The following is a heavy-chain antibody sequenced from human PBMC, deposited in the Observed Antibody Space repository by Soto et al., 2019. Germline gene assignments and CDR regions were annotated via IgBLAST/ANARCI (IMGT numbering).Heavy chain of an antibody. Sequence: QVQLVESGGGVVQPGRSLRVSCAASGFTFSSYGMHWVRQAPGKGLEWVAVISYDGSNKYYADSVKGRFTISRDNXKXXXXXXXXXXXXXXXXXXXXXXXXXXXXXXXGQGTLVTVSS. CDR1: GFTFSSYG. J-gene: IGHJ4*02. CDR2: ISYDGSNK. V-gene: IGHV3-30*03. CDR3: XXXXXXXXXX.